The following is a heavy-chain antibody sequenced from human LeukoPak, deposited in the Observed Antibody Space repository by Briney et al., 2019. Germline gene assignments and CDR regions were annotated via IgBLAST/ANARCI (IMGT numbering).Heavy chain of an antibody. D-gene: IGHD3-16*01. V-gene: IGHV3-33*06. CDR2: IWYDGSDK. Sequence: GGSLRLSCAASGFTFSNYGMHWVRQAPGKGLEWVAVIWYDGSDKYYADSVKGRFTISRDNSKNTLYLQMNSLRAEDTAVYYCAKDPAEGAFFDYWGQGTLVTVSS. CDR1: GFTFSNYG. J-gene: IGHJ4*02. CDR3: AKDPAEGAFFDY.